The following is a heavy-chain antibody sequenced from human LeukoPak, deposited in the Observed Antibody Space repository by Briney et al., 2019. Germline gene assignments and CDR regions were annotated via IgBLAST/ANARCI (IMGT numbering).Heavy chain of an antibody. D-gene: IGHD5-24*01. CDR3: AGSDTIGCLPREWDYWYFDR. J-gene: IGHJ2*01. CDR2: ISIGNTYI. V-gene: IGHV3-21*03. CDR1: GFTVSSNS. Sequence: GGSLRLSCTVSGFTVSSNSMSWVRQAPGKGLEWVSSISIGNTYIYYADSVKGRFTISRNNAKNSLYLQLNSLRAEDTAVYYCAGSDTIGCLPREWDYWYFDRWGRGTLVTVSS.